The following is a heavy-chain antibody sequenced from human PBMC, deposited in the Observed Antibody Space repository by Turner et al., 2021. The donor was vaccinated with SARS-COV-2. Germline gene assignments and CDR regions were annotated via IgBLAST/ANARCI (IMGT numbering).Heavy chain of an antibody. CDR3: ARDKLLWFGELLATRPAYYYGMDV. J-gene: IGHJ6*02. Sequence: QVQLVQSGSGVKKPGASVRVSCTAAGHIFTAHYFHWVRQAPGQGLEWMGTINPSGGTTSYAQKFQGRVTMTRDTSTSTVYMELSSLRSEDTAVYFCARDKLLWFGELLATRPAYYYGMDVWGQGTTVTVSS. CDR1: GHIFTAHY. D-gene: IGHD3-10*01. V-gene: IGHV1-46*01. CDR2: INPSGGTT.